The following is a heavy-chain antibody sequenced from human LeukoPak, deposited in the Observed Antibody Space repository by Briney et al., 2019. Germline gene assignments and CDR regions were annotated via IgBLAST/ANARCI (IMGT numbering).Heavy chain of an antibody. J-gene: IGHJ6*03. CDR3: AKAPSAYCGGDCFSAYMDV. Sequence: PSETLSLTCTVSGGSISSYYWSWIRQPPGKGLEWIGYIYYSGSTNYNPSLKSRVTISVDTSKNQFSLKLSSVTAADTAVCYCAKAPSAYCGGDCFSAYMDVWGKGTTVTVSS. CDR2: IYYSGST. CDR1: GGSISSYY. D-gene: IGHD2-21*02. V-gene: IGHV4-59*01.